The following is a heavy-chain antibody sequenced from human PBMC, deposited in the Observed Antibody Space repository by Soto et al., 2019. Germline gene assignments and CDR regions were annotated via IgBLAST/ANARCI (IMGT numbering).Heavy chain of an antibody. D-gene: IGHD3-10*01. CDR3: ATSSFGEPLMTGFDY. V-gene: IGHV1-18*01. CDR2: ISAYNGNT. CDR1: GYTFTSYG. J-gene: IGHJ4*02. Sequence: ASVKVSCKASGYTFTSYGISWVRQAPGQGLEWMGWISAYNGNTNYAQKLQGRVTMTTDTSTSTAYMELRSLRSDDAAVYYCATSSFGEPLMTGFDYWGQGTLVTVSS.